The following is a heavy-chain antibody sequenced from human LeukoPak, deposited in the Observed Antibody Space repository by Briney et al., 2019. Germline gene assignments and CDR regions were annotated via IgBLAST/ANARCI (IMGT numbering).Heavy chain of an antibody. CDR1: VYTFTHYY. J-gene: IGHJ4*02. CDR3: ARASVENTLRIDDY. D-gene: IGHD2-15*01. V-gene: IGHV1-2*02. CDR2: INPYSGDT. Sequence: ASVKVSCKASVYTFTHYYMHWVRQAPGQGLEWMGWINPYSGDTNYAQKFQGRVTMTRDTSITTAYMDLSRLKSDDTAVYYCARASVENTLRIDDYWGQGTLVTVSS.